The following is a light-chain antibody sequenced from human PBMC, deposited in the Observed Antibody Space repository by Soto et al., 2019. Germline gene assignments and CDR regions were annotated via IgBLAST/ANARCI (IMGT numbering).Light chain of an antibody. CDR2: GTS. Sequence: KLLTQSPGTLSLSPGERATLFCRASQSLSSSLAWYQQKSGQAPRLIIYGTSRRATGVPVRFSGSGSGTDFTLTTSSLQSEDFGVYFCQQYDNWPWTFGQGTKVDIK. CDR1: QSLSSS. CDR3: QQYDNWPWT. J-gene: IGKJ1*01. V-gene: IGKV3-15*01.